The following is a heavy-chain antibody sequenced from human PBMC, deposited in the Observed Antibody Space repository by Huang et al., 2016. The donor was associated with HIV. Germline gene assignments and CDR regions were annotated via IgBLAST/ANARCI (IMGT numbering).Heavy chain of an antibody. D-gene: IGHD1-7*01. CDR3: ATKTAGMDI. CDR1: TFTFGAYW. CDR2: IKQEENEK. J-gene: IGHJ6*02. Sequence: VESGGRSVQPGGSIKLSCVGSTFTFGAYWMSWVRQPPGKGLEWVANIKQEENEKDYVGSVKGRFNISRDNARKVLFLEMDDRRVEDTAIYFCATKTAGMDIWGQGTTVTVSS. V-gene: IGHV3-7*01.